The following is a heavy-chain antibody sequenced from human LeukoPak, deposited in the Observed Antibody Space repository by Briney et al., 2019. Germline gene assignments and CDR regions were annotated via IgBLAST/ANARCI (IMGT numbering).Heavy chain of an antibody. CDR2: INHSGST. CDR1: GGSISSSSYY. CDR3: ARGARRFDP. V-gene: IGHV4-39*07. J-gene: IGHJ5*02. Sequence: SETLSLTCTVSGGSISSSSYYWSWIRQPPGKGLEWIGEINHSGSTNYNPSLKSRVTISVDTSKNQFSLKLSSVTAADTAVYYCARGARRFDPWGQGTLVTVSS.